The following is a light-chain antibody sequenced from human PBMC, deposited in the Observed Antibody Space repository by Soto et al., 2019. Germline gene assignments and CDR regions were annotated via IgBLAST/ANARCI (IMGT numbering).Light chain of an antibody. CDR1: QSVRSTY. CDR2: GAS. J-gene: IGKJ5*01. V-gene: IGKV3-20*01. Sequence: EIVLTQSPGILSLSPGERATLSCRASQSVRSTYLAWYQQKPGQAPRLLIHGASSRATGIPDRFSGSGSGTDFTLTISILDPEDFAVYYCQYYSSSLSITFGQGTRLDIK. CDR3: QYYSSSLSIT.